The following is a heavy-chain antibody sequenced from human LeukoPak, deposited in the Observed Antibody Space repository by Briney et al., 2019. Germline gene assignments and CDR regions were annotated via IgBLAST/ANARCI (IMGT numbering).Heavy chain of an antibody. D-gene: IGHD1-1*01. J-gene: IGHJ1*01. CDR3: ARGAIRGSPGLERYSANPQRPPGYFQH. V-gene: IGHV4-34*01. CDR2: INHSGST. CDR1: GGSFSGFY. Sequence: PSEALSLTCAVYGGSFSGFYLSWIRQPPGKGLDWIGEINHSGSTNYNPPLKSRVTITVVTDKNQFSLKLSSVTAPDSAVYYCARGAIRGSPGLERYSANPQRPPGYFQHWGQGTLVTVSS.